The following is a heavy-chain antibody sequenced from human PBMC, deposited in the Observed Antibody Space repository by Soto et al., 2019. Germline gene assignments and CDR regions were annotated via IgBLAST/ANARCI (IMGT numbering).Heavy chain of an antibody. D-gene: IGHD1-26*01. V-gene: IGHV3-30*18. J-gene: IGHJ3*02. CDR2: ISYDGSNK. CDR1: GFTFSSYG. Sequence: GGSLRLSCAASGFTFSSYGMHWARQAPGKGLEWVAVISYDGSNKYYADSVKGRFTISRDNPKNTLYLQMNSLRAEDTAVYYCAKDPPSGSSDAFDIWGQGTMVTVSS. CDR3: AKDPPSGSSDAFDI.